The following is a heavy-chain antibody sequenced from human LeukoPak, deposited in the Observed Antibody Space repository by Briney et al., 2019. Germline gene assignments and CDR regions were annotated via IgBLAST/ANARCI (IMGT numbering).Heavy chain of an antibody. CDR3: TRGSAAVEIDY. V-gene: IGHV3-49*04. J-gene: IGHJ4*02. D-gene: IGHD6-13*01. CDR2: IRSKAYGGTT. CDR1: GFTFSSYA. Sequence: PGGSLRLSCAASGFTFSSYAMSWVRQAPGKGLEWVGFIRSKAYGGTTEYAASVKGRFTIPRDDSKSIAYLQINSLKTEDTAVYYCTRGSAAVEIDYWGQGTLVTVSS.